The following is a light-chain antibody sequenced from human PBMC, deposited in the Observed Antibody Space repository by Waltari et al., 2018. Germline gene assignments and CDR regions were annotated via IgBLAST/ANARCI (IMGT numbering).Light chain of an antibody. CDR2: DAS. CDR3: QQSYSAPFT. CDR1: RGIDAY. Sequence: DIQMTQSPSSLSTSVGDRVTITCRASRGIDAYLNWYQQQPGKAPKLLIYDASTLQRGVPTRFSGGGIGTDFTLTISDLQPDDFATYVCQQSYSAPFTFGRGTRLE. J-gene: IGKJ5*01. V-gene: IGKV1-39*01.